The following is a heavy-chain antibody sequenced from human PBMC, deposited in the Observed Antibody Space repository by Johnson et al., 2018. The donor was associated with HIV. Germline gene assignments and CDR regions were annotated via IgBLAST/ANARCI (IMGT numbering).Heavy chain of an antibody. D-gene: IGHD2/OR15-2a*01. J-gene: IGHJ3*02. CDR1: GFIFDDFG. Sequence: VQLVESGGGVFRPGGSLRLSCEGFGFIFDDFGLSWVRQAPGKGLEWVGRVKSKTDGGTTDYAAPVKGRFTISRDGSKNTLYLQMNSLKTEDTALYYCTPCLSLNDAFAIWGQGTMVTVSS. V-gene: IGHV3-15*01. CDR3: TPCLSLNDAFAI. CDR2: VKSKTDGGTT.